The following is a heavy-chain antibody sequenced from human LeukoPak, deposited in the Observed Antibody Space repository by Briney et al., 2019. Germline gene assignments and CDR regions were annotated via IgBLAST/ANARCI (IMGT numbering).Heavy chain of an antibody. CDR1: GGSISSSSYY. Sequence: PSETLSLTCTVSGGSISSSSYYWGWIRQPPGKGLEWIGSIYYSGSTYYNPSLKSRVTISVDTSKNQFSLKLSSVTAADTAVYYCARHRYDILNGTLSWFDPWGQGTLVTVSS. D-gene: IGHD3-9*01. CDR2: IYYSGST. J-gene: IGHJ5*02. V-gene: IGHV4-39*01. CDR3: ARHRYDILNGTLSWFDP.